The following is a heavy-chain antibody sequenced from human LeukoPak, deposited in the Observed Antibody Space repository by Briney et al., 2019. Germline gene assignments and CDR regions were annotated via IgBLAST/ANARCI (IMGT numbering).Heavy chain of an antibody. CDR3: VKDEAPYYYDSSGYYFGD. CDR1: GFTFSSYA. V-gene: IGHV3-64D*09. J-gene: IGHJ4*02. Sequence: AGGSLRLSCSASGFTFSSYAMHWVRQAPGQGLEYVSAISSHGGSTYYADSVKGRFTISRDNSKNTLYLQMSSLRAEDTAVYYCVKDEAPYYYDSSGYYFGDWGQGTLVTVSS. CDR2: ISSHGGST. D-gene: IGHD3-22*01.